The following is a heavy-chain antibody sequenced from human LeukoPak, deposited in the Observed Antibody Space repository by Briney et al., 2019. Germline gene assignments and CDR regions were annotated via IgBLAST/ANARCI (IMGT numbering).Heavy chain of an antibody. CDR1: GGSISSGGYS. J-gene: IGHJ4*02. D-gene: IGHD1-1*01. Sequence: SETLSLTCAVSGGSISSGGYSWSWIRQPPGKGLEWIGYIYHSGSTYYNPSLKSRVTISVDRAKNQFSLKLSSVTAADTAVYYCARDPGPTGTYDYWGQGTLVTVSS. CDR3: ARDPGPTGTYDY. CDR2: IYHSGST. V-gene: IGHV4-30-2*01.